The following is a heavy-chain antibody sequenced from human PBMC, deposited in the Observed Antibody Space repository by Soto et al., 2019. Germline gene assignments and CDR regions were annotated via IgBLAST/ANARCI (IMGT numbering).Heavy chain of an antibody. CDR3: ARRSGLYNWFDP. D-gene: IGHD1-1*01. CDR2: MYNSGST. J-gene: IGHJ5*02. V-gene: IGHV4-39*01. CDR1: GGSISISSYY. Sequence: SETLSLTCTVSGGSISISSYYWDWIRQPPGEGLEWIGSMYNSGSTYYNPALKSRVTISVDTSKNQFSLKVSSVTAADTAVYYCARRSGLYNWFDPWGQGTLVTVSS.